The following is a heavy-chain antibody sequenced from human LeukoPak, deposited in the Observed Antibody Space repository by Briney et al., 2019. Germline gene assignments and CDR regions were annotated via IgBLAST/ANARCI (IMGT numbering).Heavy chain of an antibody. V-gene: IGHV1-3*01. D-gene: IGHD6-13*01. J-gene: IGHJ4*02. Sequence: ASVKVSCKASGYTFTSYAMHWVRQAPGQRLEWMGWINAGNGNTKYSQKFQGRVTITRDTSASTAYMELSSLRSEDTAVYYCARDPHVVEAAGQVDYWGQGTLVTVSS. CDR1: GYTFTSYA. CDR2: INAGNGNT. CDR3: ARDPHVVEAAGQVDY.